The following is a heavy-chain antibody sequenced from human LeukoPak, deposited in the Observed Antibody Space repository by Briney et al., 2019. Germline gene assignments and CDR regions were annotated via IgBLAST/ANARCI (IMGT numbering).Heavy chain of an antibody. CDR1: GGSISKYY. J-gene: IGHJ4*02. Sequence: PSETLSLTCSVSGGSISKYYWSWIRQPPGKGLEWIGYIYHSGSTNYNPSLKSRVTISVDTSKNQFSLNLRSVTAADTAVYYCTRSDYSTYFNYWGPGTLVTVSS. CDR2: IYHSGST. V-gene: IGHV4-59*01. CDR3: TRSDYSTYFNY. D-gene: IGHD2-15*01.